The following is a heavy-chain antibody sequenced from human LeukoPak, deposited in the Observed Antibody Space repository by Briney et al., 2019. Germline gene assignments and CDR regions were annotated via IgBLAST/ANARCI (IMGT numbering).Heavy chain of an antibody. V-gene: IGHV3-7*04. Sequence: PGGSLRLSCAASGLSFSSFWMSWGRQAPGKGLEWVADIKEEGRTTYYVDSVKGRFTISRDNAKNTLYLQMNSLRAEDTAVYYCARDSPAGTTRRSEPIDYWGQGTLVTVTS. D-gene: IGHD3-10*01. CDR2: IKEEGRTT. CDR3: ARDSPAGTTRRSEPIDY. J-gene: IGHJ4*02. CDR1: GLSFSSFW.